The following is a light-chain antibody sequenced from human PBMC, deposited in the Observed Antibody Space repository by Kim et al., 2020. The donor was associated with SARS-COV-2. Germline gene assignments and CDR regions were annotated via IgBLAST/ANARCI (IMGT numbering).Light chain of an antibody. CDR2: QDS. CDR3: QAWDSSTVWV. CDR1: KLGDKY. V-gene: IGLV3-1*01. J-gene: IGLJ3*02. Sequence: SYELTQPPSVSVSPGQTASITCSGDKLGDKYACWYQQKPGQSPVLVIYQDSKRPSGIPERFSGSNSGNTATLTISGTQAMDEADYYCQAWDSSTVWVFGGGTQRTVL.